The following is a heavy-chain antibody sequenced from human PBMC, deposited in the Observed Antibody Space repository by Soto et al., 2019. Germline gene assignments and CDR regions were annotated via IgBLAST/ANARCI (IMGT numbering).Heavy chain of an antibody. CDR1: GFTFSSYA. CDR3: ARGAEWAPDAFDI. J-gene: IGHJ3*02. V-gene: IGHV3-30-3*01. CDR2: ISYDGSNK. D-gene: IGHD2-8*01. Sequence: GGSLRLSCAASGFTFSSYAMHWVRQAPGKGLEWVAVISYDGSNKYYADSVKGRFTISRDNSKNTLYLQMNSLRAEDTAVYYCARGAEWAPDAFDIWGQGTMVTVSS.